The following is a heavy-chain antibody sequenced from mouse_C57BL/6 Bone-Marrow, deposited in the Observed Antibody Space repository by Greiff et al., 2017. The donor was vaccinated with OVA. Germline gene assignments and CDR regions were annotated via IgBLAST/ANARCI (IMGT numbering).Heavy chain of an antibody. CDR2: IYPGSGST. V-gene: IGHV1-55*01. CDR1: GYTFTSYW. D-gene: IGHD4-1*01. CDR3: ARPLLTVSSWFAY. J-gene: IGHJ3*01. Sequence: QVQLQQPGAELVKPGASVKMSCKASGYTFTSYWITWVKQRPGQGLEWIGDIYPGSGSTNYNEKFKSKATLTVDTSSSTAYMQLSSLTSEDSAVYYCARPLLTVSSWFAYWGQGTLVTVSA.